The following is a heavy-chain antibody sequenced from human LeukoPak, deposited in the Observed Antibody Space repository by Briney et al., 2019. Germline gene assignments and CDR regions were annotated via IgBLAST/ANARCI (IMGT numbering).Heavy chain of an antibody. D-gene: IGHD3-9*01. J-gene: IGHJ3*02. Sequence: SETLSLTCAVYGGSFSGYYWSWIRQPPGKGLEWIGEINHSGSTNYNPSLKSRVTISVDTSKNQFSLKLSSVTAADTAVYYCARSPTPANNVLRYFCGAPGAFDIWGQGTNVNV. CDR3: ARSPTPANNVLRYFCGAPGAFDI. V-gene: IGHV4-34*01. CDR1: GGSFSGYY. CDR2: INHSGST.